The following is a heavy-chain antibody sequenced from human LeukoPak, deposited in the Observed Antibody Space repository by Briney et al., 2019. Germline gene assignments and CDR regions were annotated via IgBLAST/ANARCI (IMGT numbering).Heavy chain of an antibody. J-gene: IGHJ4*02. CDR2: ISTTSDYI. Sequence: KPGGSLRLSCAASGFTFSGYSMNWVRQAPGKGLVWVSSISTTSDYIHYADSLKGRVAISRDNAKNSLYLQMNSLRAEDTAVYYCARGGIYSQGFDYWGQGSLVTVSS. CDR1: GFTFSGYS. D-gene: IGHD6-13*01. V-gene: IGHV3-21*01. CDR3: ARGGIYSQGFDY.